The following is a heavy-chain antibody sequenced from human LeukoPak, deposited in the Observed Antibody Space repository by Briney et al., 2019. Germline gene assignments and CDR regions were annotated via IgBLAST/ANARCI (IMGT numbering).Heavy chain of an antibody. CDR1: GASVSSSGYY. V-gene: IGHV4-61*08. CDR3: GRETIAATGTSVFFDY. D-gene: IGHD6-13*01. Sequence: SETLSLTCTVSGASVSSSGYYWSWIRQPPGKGLEWIGYIYHSGSTNYNPSLKSRVTISVDTSKNQFSLKLTSMTAADTAVYYCGRETIAATGTSVFFDYWAREPWSPSSQ. J-gene: IGHJ4*02. CDR2: IYHSGST.